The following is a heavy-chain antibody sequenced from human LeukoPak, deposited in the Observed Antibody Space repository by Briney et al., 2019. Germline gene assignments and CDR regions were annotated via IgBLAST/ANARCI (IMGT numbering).Heavy chain of an antibody. V-gene: IGHV4-59*01. Sequence: PSETLSLTCTVSGGSISSYYWSWIRQPPGKGLEWIGYIYYSGSTNYNPSLKSRVTISVDTSKNQFSLKLSSVTAADTAVYYCARVAGDNALDAFDIWGQVTMVNVAS. CDR3: ARVAGDNALDAFDI. CDR2: IYYSGST. J-gene: IGHJ3*02. CDR1: GGSISSYY. D-gene: IGHD7-27*01.